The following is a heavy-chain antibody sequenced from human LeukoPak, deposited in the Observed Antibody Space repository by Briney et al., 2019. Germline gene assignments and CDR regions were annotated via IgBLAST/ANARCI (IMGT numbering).Heavy chain of an antibody. J-gene: IGHJ1*01. CDR3: ARPTLAGSWYAAFQH. Sequence: GGSLRLSCAASGFTFSSYGMHWVRQAPGKGLEWVAVISYDGSNKYYADSVKGRFTISRDNSKNTLYLQMNSLRAEDTAVYCCARPTLAGSWYAAFQHWGQGTLVTVSS. V-gene: IGHV3-30*19. D-gene: IGHD2-15*01. CDR1: GFTFSSYG. CDR2: ISYDGSNK.